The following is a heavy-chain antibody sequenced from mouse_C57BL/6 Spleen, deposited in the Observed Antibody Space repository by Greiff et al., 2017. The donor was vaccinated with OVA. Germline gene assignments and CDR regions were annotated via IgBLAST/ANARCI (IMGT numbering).Heavy chain of an antibody. Sequence: QVQLQQSGAELVKPGASVKISCKASGYAFSSYWMNWVKQRPGKGLEWIGQIYPGDGDTNYNGKFKGKATLTADKSSSTAYMQLSSLTSEDSAVYFCARERDYYGSSPWYFDVWGTGTTVTVSS. CDR1: GYAFSSYW. V-gene: IGHV1-80*01. J-gene: IGHJ1*03. CDR3: ARERDYYGSSPWYFDV. CDR2: IYPGDGDT. D-gene: IGHD1-1*01.